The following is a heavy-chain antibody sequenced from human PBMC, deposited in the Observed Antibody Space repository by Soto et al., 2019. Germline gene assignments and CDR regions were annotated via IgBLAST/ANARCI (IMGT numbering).Heavy chain of an antibody. J-gene: IGHJ5*02. CDR3: ARCIAAAGKIFDP. D-gene: IGHD6-13*01. V-gene: IGHV4-31*03. Sequence: QVQLQESGPGLVKPSQTLSLTCTVSGGSISSGGYYWSWIRQHPGKGLEWIGYIYYSGSTYYNPSLKSRVTISVDPSKNQFSLKLSSVTAADTAVYYCARCIAAAGKIFDPWGQGTLVTVSS. CDR1: GGSISSGGYY. CDR2: IYYSGST.